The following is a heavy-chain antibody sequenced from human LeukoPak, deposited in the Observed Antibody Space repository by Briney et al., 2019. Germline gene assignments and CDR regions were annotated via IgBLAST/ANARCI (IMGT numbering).Heavy chain of an antibody. J-gene: IGHJ4*02. CDR3: ARESYYDFWSGR. V-gene: IGHV4-39*07. D-gene: IGHD3-3*01. CDR2: IYYSGST. Sequence: SETLSLTCTVSGGSISSSSYYWGWIRQPPGKGLEWIGSIYYSGSTYYNPSLKSRVTISVDTSKNQFSLKLSSVTAADTAVYYCARESYYDFWSGRWGQGTLVTVSS. CDR1: GGSISSSSYY.